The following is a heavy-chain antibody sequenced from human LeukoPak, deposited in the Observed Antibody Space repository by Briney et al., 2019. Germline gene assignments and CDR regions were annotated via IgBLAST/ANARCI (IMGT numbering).Heavy chain of an antibody. CDR2: VWYDGSKK. D-gene: IGHD2-21*02. CDR1: GFIFSTYG. J-gene: IGHJ4*02. CDR3: AREGALPGLRKFEY. Sequence: GGSLRLSCAASGFIFSTYGMHWVRQAPGKGLEWVAVVWYDGSKKQYADSVKGRFTISRDNSKNTLYLQMNSLRVEDTAVYYCAREGALPGLRKFEYWGQGTPVIVSS. V-gene: IGHV3-33*01.